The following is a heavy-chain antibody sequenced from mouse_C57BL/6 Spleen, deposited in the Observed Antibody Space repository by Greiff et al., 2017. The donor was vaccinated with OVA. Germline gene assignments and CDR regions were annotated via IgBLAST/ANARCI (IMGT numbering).Heavy chain of an antibody. CDR3: ARLVQLRPIDY. CDR2: IHPNSGST. Sequence: QVQLQQPGAELVKPGASVKLSFKASGYTFTSYWMHWVKQRPGQGLEWIGMIHPNSGSTNYNEKFKSKATLTVDKSSSTAYMQLSSLTSEDSAVDYCARLVQLRPIDYWGQGTTLTVSS. D-gene: IGHD2-4*01. CDR1: GYTFTSYW. J-gene: IGHJ2*01. V-gene: IGHV1-64*01.